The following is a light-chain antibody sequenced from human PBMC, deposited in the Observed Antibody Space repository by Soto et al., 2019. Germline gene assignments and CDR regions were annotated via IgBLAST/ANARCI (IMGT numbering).Light chain of an antibody. Sequence: DIQMTQSPSTLSASVGDRVTITCRASQSISTWLAWYQQKPGKAPKLLIYKASSLEGGVPSRFSGSGSGTEFNITVSSLQPDYFATYYCEQYNTYPLTFGGWTTVEIK. CDR2: KAS. J-gene: IGKJ4*01. V-gene: IGKV1-5*03. CDR1: QSISTW. CDR3: EQYNTYPLT.